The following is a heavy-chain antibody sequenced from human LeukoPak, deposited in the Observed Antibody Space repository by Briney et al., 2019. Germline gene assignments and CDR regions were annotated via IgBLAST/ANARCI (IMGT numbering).Heavy chain of an antibody. CDR2: ISSSSDDT. J-gene: IGHJ4*02. Sequence: GGSLRLSCAASGFTFSSYGMHWVRQAPGKGLEWVSYISSSSDDTKYADSVKGRFTISRDNAKNSLYLQMNSLRAEDTAVYYCAKDLGRYRNNYFDYWGQGTLVTVSS. CDR1: GFTFSSYG. D-gene: IGHD1-26*01. CDR3: AKDLGRYRNNYFDY. V-gene: IGHV3-21*05.